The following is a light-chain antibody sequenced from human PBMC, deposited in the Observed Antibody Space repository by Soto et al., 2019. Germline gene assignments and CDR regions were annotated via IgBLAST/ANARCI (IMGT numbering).Light chain of an antibody. CDR1: RDINFY. J-gene: IGKJ1*01. Sequence: DIQMTQSPPSLSASVGDRVTLTCRSSRDINFYLNWYQQKPGRAPRLLIHAASTLQDGAPSRFSGSGSGTEFTLTISGLQPEDFATYYCQQTNTYSWAFGQGTKVDIK. CDR2: AAS. V-gene: IGKV1-39*01. CDR3: QQTNTYSWA.